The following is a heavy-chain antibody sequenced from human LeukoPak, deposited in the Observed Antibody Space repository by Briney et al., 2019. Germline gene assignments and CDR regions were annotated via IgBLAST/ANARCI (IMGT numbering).Heavy chain of an antibody. CDR1: GYTFITYA. J-gene: IGHJ4*02. CDR3: ARRVRGVMEGEVRHYFDL. Sequence: GASVKVSCKASGYTFITYAMNWVRQTPGQGLEWMGWINTNTGNPTYAQGFAGRFVFSLDTSVSTAYLQISSLKAEDTAVYYCARRVRGVMEGEVRHYFDLWAREPWSPSPQ. D-gene: IGHD3-10*01. CDR2: INTNTGNP. V-gene: IGHV7-4-1*02.